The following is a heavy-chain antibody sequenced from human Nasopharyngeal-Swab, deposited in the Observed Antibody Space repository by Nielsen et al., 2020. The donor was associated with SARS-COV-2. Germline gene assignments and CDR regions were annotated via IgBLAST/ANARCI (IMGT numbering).Heavy chain of an antibody. CDR2: IYYSGNT. CDR3: ARDESGRFDY. J-gene: IGHJ4*02. D-gene: IGHD3-3*01. Sequence: SETLSLTCTVSGGSISSYYWSWIRQPPGKGLEWIGYIYYSGNTNYNPSLKSRVTISVDTSKNQFSLKLSSVTAADTAVYYCARDESGRFDYWGQGTLVTVSS. CDR1: GGSISSYY. V-gene: IGHV4-59*01.